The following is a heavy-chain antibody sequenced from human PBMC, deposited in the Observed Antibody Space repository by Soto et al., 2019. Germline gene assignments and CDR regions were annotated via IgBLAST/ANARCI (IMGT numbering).Heavy chain of an antibody. CDR1: GYTFTNYG. V-gene: IGHV1-18*01. J-gene: IGHJ6*02. CDR3: AREGYYYGSGSYSPPRYYGMDV. D-gene: IGHD3-10*01. CDR2: ISAYNDNT. Sequence: GASVKVSCKASGYTFTNYGISWVRQALGQGLEWMGWISAYNDNTNYAQKFQGRVTLTTDTSTRTAYMELRSLTSDDTAVYYCAREGYYYGSGSYSPPRYYGMDVWGQGTTVTSP.